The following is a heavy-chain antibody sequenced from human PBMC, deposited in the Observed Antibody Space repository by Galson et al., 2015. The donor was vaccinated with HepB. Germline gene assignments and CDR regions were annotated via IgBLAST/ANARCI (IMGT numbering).Heavy chain of an antibody. CDR3: ARSTRILTGYSYYFDY. Sequence: SVKVSCKASGYTFTSYGISWVRQAPGQGLEWMGWISAYNGNTNYAQKLQGRVTMTTDTSTSTAYMELRSLRSDDTAVYYCARSTRILTGYSYYFDYWGQGTLVTVSS. CDR1: GYTFTSYG. D-gene: IGHD3-9*01. CDR2: ISAYNGNT. V-gene: IGHV1-18*04. J-gene: IGHJ4*02.